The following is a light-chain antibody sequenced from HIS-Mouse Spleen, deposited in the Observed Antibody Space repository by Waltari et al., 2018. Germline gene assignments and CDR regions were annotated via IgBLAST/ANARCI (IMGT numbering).Light chain of an antibody. CDR2: GAS. Sequence: EIVLTQSPGTLSLSPGERATLSCRASQSVSSNDLAWYQQKPGQAPRLLIYGASSRATGIPDRCSGSGSGTDFTLTISRLEPEDFAVYYCQQYGSSPWTFGQGTKVEIK. J-gene: IGKJ1*01. CDR3: QQYGSSPWT. CDR1: QSVSSND. V-gene: IGKV3-20*01.